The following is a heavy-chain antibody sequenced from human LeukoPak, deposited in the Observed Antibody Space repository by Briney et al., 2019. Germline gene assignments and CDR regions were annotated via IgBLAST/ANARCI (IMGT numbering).Heavy chain of an antibody. CDR3: AKDMVRHSSGYYSFDY. CDR1: GFTFDDYA. V-gene: IGHV3-9*03. Sequence: GRSLRLSCAASGFTFDDYAMHWVRQAPGKGLEWVSGISWNSGSIGYADSVKGRFTISRDNAKNSLYLQINSLRAEDMALYYCAKDMVRHSSGYYSFDYWGQGTLVTVSS. J-gene: IGHJ4*02. CDR2: ISWNSGSI. D-gene: IGHD3-22*01.